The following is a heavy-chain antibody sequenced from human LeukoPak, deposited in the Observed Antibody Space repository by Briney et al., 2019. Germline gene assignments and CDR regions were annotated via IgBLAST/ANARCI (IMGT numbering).Heavy chain of an antibody. V-gene: IGHV3-21*01. J-gene: IGHJ4*02. CDR1: GFTFSSYS. CDR2: ISSSSSYI. CDR3: ARVGGQNLRFLEWLLYSFDY. D-gene: IGHD3-3*01. Sequence: GRSLRLSCAASGFTFSSYSMNWVRQAPGKGLEWVSSISSSSSYIYYADSVKGRFTISRDNAKNSLYLQMNSLRAEDTAVYYCARVGGQNLRFLEWLLYSFDYWGQGTLVTVSS.